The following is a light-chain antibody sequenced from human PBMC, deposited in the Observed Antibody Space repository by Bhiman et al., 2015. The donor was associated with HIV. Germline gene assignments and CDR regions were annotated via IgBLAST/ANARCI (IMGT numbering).Light chain of an antibody. CDR1: SSNIGSNN. CDR3: NSRDSSGNHRGV. CDR2: RNN. V-gene: IGLV1-44*01. Sequence: QSVLTQPPSASGTPGQRVTISCSGSSSNIGSNNVNWYQQVPGTAPKLLIYRNNQRPSGIPDRFSGSSSGNTASLTITGAQAEDEADYYCNSRDSSGNHRGVFGGGTKLTVL. J-gene: IGLJ3*02.